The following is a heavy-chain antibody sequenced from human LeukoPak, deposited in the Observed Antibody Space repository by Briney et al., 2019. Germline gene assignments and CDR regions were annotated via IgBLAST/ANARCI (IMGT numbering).Heavy chain of an antibody. CDR2: INSDGSST. D-gene: IGHD2-15*01. V-gene: IGHV3-74*01. Sequence: GGSLRLSCAASGLTFSSHRMHWVRQAPGKGLVWVSRINSDGSSTTYADSVKGRFTISRDNAKNMLYLQMKSLRAEDTAVYYCASTISCLLWGQGTLVTVS. J-gene: IGHJ4*02. CDR1: GLTFSSHR. CDR3: ASTISCLL.